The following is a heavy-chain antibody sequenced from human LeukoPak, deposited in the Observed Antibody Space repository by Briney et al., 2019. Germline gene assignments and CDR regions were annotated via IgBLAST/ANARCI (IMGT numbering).Heavy chain of an antibody. D-gene: IGHD4-17*01. J-gene: IGHJ6*03. V-gene: IGHV7-4-1*02. CDR1: GYTFTSYA. CDR3: ARVGGDYVNYYYMDV. CDR2: INTNTGNP. Sequence: GASVKVSCKASGYTFTSYAMNWVRQAPGQGLEWMGWINTNTGNPTYAQGFTGRFVFSLDTSVSTAYLQISSLKAEDTAVYSCARVGGDYVNYYYMDVWGKGTTVTVSS.